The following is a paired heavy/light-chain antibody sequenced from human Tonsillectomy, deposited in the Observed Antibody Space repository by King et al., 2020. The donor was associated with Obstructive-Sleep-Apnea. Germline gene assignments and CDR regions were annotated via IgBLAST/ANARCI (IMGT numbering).Light chain of an antibody. CDR1: QSVRNSF. J-gene: IGKJ2*01. CDR2: GAS. Sequence: EIVLTQSPGTLSLSPGERATLSCRASQSVRNSFLAWYQQKPGQAPRLLIFGASSRATGIPDRFSGSGSGTDFTLTISRLEPEDFAVYYCQQYGSSPPYTFGQGTKLEIK. CDR3: QQYGSSPPYT. V-gene: IGKV3-20*01.
Heavy chain of an antibody. Sequence: EVQLVESGGGLAQPGGSLRLSCEVSGFSFSTYSMNWVRQAPGKGLEWISYISHSSGTIYYADSVKGRFTISRDNAKNSLYLQMNSLRGEDTAVYYCARDLMERCLDYWGQGTLVTVSS. V-gene: IGHV3-48*04. CDR1: GFSFSTYS. CDR3: ARDLMERCLDY. J-gene: IGHJ4*02. D-gene: IGHD1-1*01. CDR2: ISHSSGTI.